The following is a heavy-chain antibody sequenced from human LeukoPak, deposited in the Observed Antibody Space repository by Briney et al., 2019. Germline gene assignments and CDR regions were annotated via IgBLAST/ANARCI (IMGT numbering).Heavy chain of an antibody. Sequence: SETLSLTCAVYGGSFSGYYWSWIRQPPGKGLEWIGEINHSGSTNYNPSLKSRVTISVDTSKNQFSLKLSSVTAADTAVCYCARGEVVTAHNWFDPWGQGTLVTVSS. CDR1: GGSFSGYY. V-gene: IGHV4-34*01. D-gene: IGHD2-21*02. CDR3: ARGEVVTAHNWFDP. CDR2: INHSGST. J-gene: IGHJ5*02.